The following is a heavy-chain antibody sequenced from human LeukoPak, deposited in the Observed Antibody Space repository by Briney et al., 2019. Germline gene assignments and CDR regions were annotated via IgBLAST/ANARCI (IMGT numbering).Heavy chain of an antibody. V-gene: IGHV4-59*11. CDR3: ARQLRFFGKFDS. CDR1: GGSFSDHY. Sequence: SETLSLTCTVSGGSFSDHYWSWIRQPPGKGLEWIGYIYYSGNTNYNPSLESRLTISLDTSKNQFSLKLSSVTAADTAVYYCARQLRFFGKFDSWGQGTLVTVSS. J-gene: IGHJ4*02. D-gene: IGHD3-3*01. CDR2: IYYSGNT.